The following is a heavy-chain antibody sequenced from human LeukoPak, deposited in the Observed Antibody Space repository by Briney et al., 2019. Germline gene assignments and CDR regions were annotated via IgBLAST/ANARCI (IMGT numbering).Heavy chain of an antibody. Sequence: EASVKVSCKASGYILTSYYMHWVRQAPGQGLEWMGIINPSDGGTSYAQNFQDRVTMTRDTSTSTVYMELSSLRSDDTAVYYCARGWNCGGDCYFYYYVMDVWGQGTTVTVSS. CDR1: GYILTSYY. CDR2: INPSDGGT. CDR3: ARGWNCGGDCYFYYYVMDV. J-gene: IGHJ6*02. V-gene: IGHV1-46*01. D-gene: IGHD2-21*02.